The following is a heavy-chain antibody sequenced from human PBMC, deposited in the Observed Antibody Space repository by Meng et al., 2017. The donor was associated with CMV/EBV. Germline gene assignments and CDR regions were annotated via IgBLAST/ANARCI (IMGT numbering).Heavy chain of an antibody. J-gene: IGHJ4*02. CDR2: INPNSGGT. Sequence: QVQLVQSGAGVKKPGASGKGSCKASGYTCTGYHMHWVRQAPGQGLEWMGWINPNSGGTNYAQKFQGRVTMTRDTSISTAYMELSRLRSDDTAVYYCARDLGDTAIYWGQGTLVTVSS. CDR3: ARDLGDTAIY. D-gene: IGHD5-18*01. CDR1: GYTCTGYH. V-gene: IGHV1-2*02.